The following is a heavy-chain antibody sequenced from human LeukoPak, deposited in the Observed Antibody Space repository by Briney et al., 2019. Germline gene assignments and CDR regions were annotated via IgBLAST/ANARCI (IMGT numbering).Heavy chain of an antibody. V-gene: IGHV3-30*02. CDR3: AKDLLGYCSSTSCSYFDY. CDR2: IRYDGSNK. D-gene: IGHD2-2*01. CDR1: GFTFSSYG. Sequence: PGGSLCLSCTASGFTFSSYGMHWVRHAPRTGLEWVAFIRYDGSNKYYADSVKGRLTISRDNSQNTLYLQMISLIAADTAVFYCAKDLLGYCSSTSCSYFDYWGQGTLVTVSS. J-gene: IGHJ4*02.